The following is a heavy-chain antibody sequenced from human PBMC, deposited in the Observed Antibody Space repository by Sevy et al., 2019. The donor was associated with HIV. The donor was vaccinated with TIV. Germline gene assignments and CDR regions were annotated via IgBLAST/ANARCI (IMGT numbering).Heavy chain of an antibody. D-gene: IGHD6-13*01. CDR1: GFTFSSYG. V-gene: IGHV3-30*18. CDR2: ISYDGSNK. Sequence: GGSLRLSCAASGFTFSSYGMHWVRQAPGKGLEWVAVISYDGSNKYYADSVKGRFTIPSNNSKNTLYLQMNSMRAEDTAVYYCAEDEGDIAAAGTTGFDPWGQGTLVTVSS. J-gene: IGHJ5*02. CDR3: AEDEGDIAAAGTTGFDP.